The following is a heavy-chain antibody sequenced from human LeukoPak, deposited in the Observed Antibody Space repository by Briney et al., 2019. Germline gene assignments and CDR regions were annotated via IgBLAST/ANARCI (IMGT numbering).Heavy chain of an antibody. V-gene: IGHV1-2*02. J-gene: IGHJ4*02. CDR2: INPKSGGT. CDR3: GRPRRPQQHDSDDYDCFDA. Sequence: GASVKVSCKAFGYTFNGHYLHWVRQAPGQGLEWMGWINPKSGGTKYAQKFQGRVTMTRESAINTAYMEVSNLISDDTAVYYCGRPRRPQQHDSDDYDCFDAWGQGTRVTVSS. CDR1: GYTFNGHY. D-gene: IGHD3-16*01.